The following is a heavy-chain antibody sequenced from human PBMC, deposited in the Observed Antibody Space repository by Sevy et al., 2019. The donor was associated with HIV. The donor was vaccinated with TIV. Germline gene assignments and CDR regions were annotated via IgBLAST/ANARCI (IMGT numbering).Heavy chain of an antibody. CDR3: AREGCTRPHDY. J-gene: IGHJ4*02. D-gene: IGHD2-8*01. CDR2: LSFGCVKI. CDR1: GFAFYDYS. Sequence: GGSLRLSCAASGFAFYDYSMSWIRQAPGKGLEWVATLSFGCVKINYADSVKGRFTISRDNSKNSFYLQMDNLRVEDTALYYCAREGCTRPHDYWVQGTRVTVSS. V-gene: IGHV3-23*01.